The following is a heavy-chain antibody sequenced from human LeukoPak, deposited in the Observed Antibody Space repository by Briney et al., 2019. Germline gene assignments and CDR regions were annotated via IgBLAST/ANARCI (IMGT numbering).Heavy chain of an antibody. V-gene: IGHV3-74*01. J-gene: IGHJ2*01. Sequence: AGGSLRLSCAASGFTFNSYWMHWVRRAPRKGLVWVSPINPDGTVTTYADSVKGRFTISRDNAKNTLYLQMNSLRAEDTAVYYCVRDSPSGFFDLWGRGTLVTVSS. CDR3: VRDSPSGFFDL. CDR2: INPDGTVT. CDR1: GFTFNSYW. D-gene: IGHD6-19*01.